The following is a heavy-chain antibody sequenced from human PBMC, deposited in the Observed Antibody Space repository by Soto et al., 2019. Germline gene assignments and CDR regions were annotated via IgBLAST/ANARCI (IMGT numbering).Heavy chain of an antibody. Sequence: TSETLSLTCTVSGGSISSSSYYWGWIRQPPGKGLEWIGSIYYSGYTYYNPSLKSRVTISVDTSKNQFSLKLSSVTAADTAVYYCARAPRGNYGYPSYFDYWGQGTLVTVSS. CDR3: ARAPRGNYGYPSYFDY. D-gene: IGHD3-10*01. CDR1: GGSISSSSYY. V-gene: IGHV4-39*07. CDR2: IYYSGYT. J-gene: IGHJ4*02.